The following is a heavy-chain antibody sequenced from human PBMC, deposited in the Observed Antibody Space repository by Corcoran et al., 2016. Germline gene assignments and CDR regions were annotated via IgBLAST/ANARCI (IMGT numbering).Heavy chain of an antibody. CDR3: ARDSSGYYDFWSGYPSGYGMDV. D-gene: IGHD3-3*01. J-gene: IGHJ6*02. CDR2: IYYSGST. V-gene: IGHV4-59*01. Sequence: QVQLQESGPGLVKPSETLSLTCTVSGGSISSYYWSWIRQPPGKGLEWIGYIYYSGSTNYNPSLKSRVTISVDTSKNQFSLKLSSVTAADTAVYYWARDSSGYYDFWSGYPSGYGMDVWGQGTTVTVSS. CDR1: GGSISSYY.